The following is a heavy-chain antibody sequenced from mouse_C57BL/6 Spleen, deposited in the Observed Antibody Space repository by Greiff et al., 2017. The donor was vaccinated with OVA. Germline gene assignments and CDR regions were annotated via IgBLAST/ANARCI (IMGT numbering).Heavy chain of an antibody. Sequence: VQLQQSGPVLVKPGASVKMSCKASGYTFTDYYMNWVKQSHGKSLEWIGVINPYNGGTSYNQKFKGKATLTVDKSSSTDYMELNSLTSEDSAVYYCAREDSNPWFAYWGQGTLVTVSA. CDR2: INPYNGGT. CDR1: GYTFTDYY. CDR3: AREDSNPWFAY. D-gene: IGHD2-5*01. V-gene: IGHV1-19*01. J-gene: IGHJ3*01.